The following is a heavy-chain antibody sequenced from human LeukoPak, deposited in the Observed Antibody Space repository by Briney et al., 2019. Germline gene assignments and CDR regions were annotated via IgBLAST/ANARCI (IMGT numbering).Heavy chain of an antibody. J-gene: IGHJ3*02. CDR3: ARGSPAADDAFDI. D-gene: IGHD6-13*01. CDR2: ITHTGST. CDR1: GGSFSGYY. V-gene: IGHV4-34*01. Sequence: SETLSLTCAVTGGSFSGYYWNWIRQPPGKGLEWIGDITHTGSTNDNPSLAGRVTVSVDTSKNQFSLSLASVTAADTALYYCARGSPAADDAFDIWGQGTLVTVS.